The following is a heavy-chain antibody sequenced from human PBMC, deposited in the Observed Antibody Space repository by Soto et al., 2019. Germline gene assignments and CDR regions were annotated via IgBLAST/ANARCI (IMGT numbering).Heavy chain of an antibody. J-gene: IGHJ4*02. CDR3: AKSFPPGIAVAAAPLDY. CDR1: GFTFSSYG. CDR2: ISHDGSNK. D-gene: IGHD6-19*01. V-gene: IGHV3-30*18. Sequence: QVQLVESGGGVVQPGRSLRLSCAASGFTFSSYGMHWVRQAPGKGLEWVAIISHDGSNKYYADSVKGQFTISRDNSENTLYLQMNRLRPEDTAVYYCAKSFPPGIAVAAAPLDYWGQGTLVTVSS.